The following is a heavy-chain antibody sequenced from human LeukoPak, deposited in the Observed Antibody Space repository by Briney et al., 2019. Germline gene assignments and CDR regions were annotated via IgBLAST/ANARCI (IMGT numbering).Heavy chain of an antibody. J-gene: IGHJ5*02. CDR1: GFIFSAYE. D-gene: IGHD3-10*01. V-gene: IGHV3-48*03. CDR2: IGINTL. Sequence: GGSLRLSCTASGFIFSAYEMIWVRQAPGKGLECISYIGINTLYYADSVKGRFTISRDNAKNSLYLQMNSLRAEDTAVYYCARDTSITMVRGVTRQNWFDPWGQGTLVTVSS. CDR3: ARDTSITMVRGVTRQNWFDP.